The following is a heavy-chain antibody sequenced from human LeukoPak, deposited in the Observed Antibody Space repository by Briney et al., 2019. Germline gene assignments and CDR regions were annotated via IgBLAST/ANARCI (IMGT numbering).Heavy chain of an antibody. J-gene: IGHJ4*02. D-gene: IGHD4-17*01. CDR1: GFTFSSYG. CDR3: AKDINTVIVSGPGDY. Sequence: PGGSLRLSCAASGFTFSSYGMHWVRQAPGKGLEWVAFIRYDGSNKYYADSVKGRFTISRDNSKNTLYLQMNSLRAEDTALYYCAKDINTVIVSGPGDYWGQGTLVTVSS. CDR2: IRYDGSNK. V-gene: IGHV3-30*02.